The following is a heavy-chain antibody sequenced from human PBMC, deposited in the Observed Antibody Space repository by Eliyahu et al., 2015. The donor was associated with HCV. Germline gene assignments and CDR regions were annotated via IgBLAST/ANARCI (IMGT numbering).Heavy chain of an antibody. V-gene: IGHV3-30*04. D-gene: IGHD3-10*01. CDR1: GFXFXXXA. Sequence: QVQLVESGGGVVQPGRSLXLSXXASGFXFXXXAMHWVRQAPGKGLEWVAVISFDGSNEHHADSVKGRLTISRDNSKNTVYLQMNSLRVEDTAVYYCARDPAVGVYYYYYMDVWGKGTTVTVSS. CDR3: ARDPAVGVYYYYYMDV. CDR2: ISFDGSNE. J-gene: IGHJ6*03.